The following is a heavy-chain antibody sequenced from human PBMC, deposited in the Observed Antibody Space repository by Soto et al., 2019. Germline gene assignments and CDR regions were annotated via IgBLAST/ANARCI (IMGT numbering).Heavy chain of an antibody. CDR1: GFTFSTYA. Sequence: PGGSLRLSCAASGFTFSTYAMSWVRQAPGKGLEWVSGISGSGGSTYYADSVKGRFTISKDKFQDTLYLEMNSLRAEDTAVYYCAKDGSYFNFDRWGQGTLVTVSS. CDR2: ISGSGGST. D-gene: IGHD1-26*01. CDR3: AKDGSYFNFDR. J-gene: IGHJ4*02. V-gene: IGHV3-23*01.